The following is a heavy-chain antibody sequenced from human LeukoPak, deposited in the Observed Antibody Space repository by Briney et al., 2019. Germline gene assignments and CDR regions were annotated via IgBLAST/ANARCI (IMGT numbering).Heavy chain of an antibody. J-gene: IGHJ4*02. V-gene: IGHV3-53*01. CDR3: ARDSSSWYGHFDY. CDR1: GFTVSSNY. Sequence: GGSLRLSCAASGFTVSSNYMSWVRQAPGKGLEWVSVIYSGGSTYYADSVKGRFTISRDNSKNTLYPQMNSLRAEDTAVYYCARDSSSWYGHFDYWGQGTLVTVSS. CDR2: IYSGGST. D-gene: IGHD6-13*01.